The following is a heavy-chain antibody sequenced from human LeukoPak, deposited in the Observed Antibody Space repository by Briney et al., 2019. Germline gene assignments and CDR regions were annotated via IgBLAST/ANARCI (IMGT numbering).Heavy chain of an antibody. CDR1: GGSISPYY. CDR3: ARGTVVTPFDY. J-gene: IGHJ4*02. CDR2: IYYSGST. D-gene: IGHD4-23*01. V-gene: IGHV4-59*01. Sequence: SETLSLTCTVSGGSISPYYWSWIRQPPGKGLEWIGYIYYSGSTNYNPSLKSRVTISVDTSKNQFSLKLSSVTAADTAVYYCARGTVVTPFDYWGQGTLVTVSS.